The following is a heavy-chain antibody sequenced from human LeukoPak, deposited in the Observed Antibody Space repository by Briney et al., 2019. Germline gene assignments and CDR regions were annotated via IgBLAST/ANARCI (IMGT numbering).Heavy chain of an antibody. V-gene: IGHV3-49*04. CDR3: TRLRPNYGSFDY. Sequence: GRSLRLSCTASGFTFGDYAMSRVRQAPGKGLEWVGFIRSKAYGGTTEYAASVEGRFTISRDDSKSIAYLQMNSLKTEDTAVYYCTRLRPNYGSFDYWGQGTLVTVSS. CDR2: IRSKAYGGTT. D-gene: IGHD3-10*01. CDR1: GFTFGDYA. J-gene: IGHJ4*02.